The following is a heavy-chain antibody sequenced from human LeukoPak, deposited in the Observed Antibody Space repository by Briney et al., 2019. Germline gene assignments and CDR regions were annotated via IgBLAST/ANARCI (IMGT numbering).Heavy chain of an antibody. V-gene: IGHV4-4*02. Sequence: SETLSLTCAVSGGSISSSNWWSWVRQPPGKGLEWIGEIYHSGSTKYNPSLNSRVSISVDTSQNQFSLKLSSMTAADTAVYYCARDFYGSGTYPYYFDHWGQGTLVTVSS. D-gene: IGHD3-10*01. CDR1: GGSISSSNW. CDR2: IYHSGST. J-gene: IGHJ4*02. CDR3: ARDFYGSGTYPYYFDH.